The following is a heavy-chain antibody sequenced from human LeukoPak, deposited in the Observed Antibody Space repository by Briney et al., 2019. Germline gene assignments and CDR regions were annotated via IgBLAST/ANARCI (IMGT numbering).Heavy chain of an antibody. V-gene: IGHV4-59*12. CDR1: GGSISSYY. Sequence: PSETLSLTCTVSGGSISSYYWSWIRQPPGKGLEWIGYIFYSGSTYYSPSLKSRVAISLDTSRNQFSLKLNSVTAADTAVYYCAKSNGYGLIDIWGQGTMVTVSS. CDR2: IFYSGST. J-gene: IGHJ3*02. D-gene: IGHD3-22*01. CDR3: AKSNGYGLIDI.